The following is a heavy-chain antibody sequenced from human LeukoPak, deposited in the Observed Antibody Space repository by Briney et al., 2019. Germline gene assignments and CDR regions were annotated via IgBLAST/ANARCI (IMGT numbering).Heavy chain of an antibody. D-gene: IGHD3-22*01. CDR3: ARREDYYDSSGYSD. J-gene: IGHJ4*02. Sequence: SETLSLTCTVSGGSISSSSYYWGWIRQPPGKGLEWIGTIYYSGSTYYNPSLKSRVTISVDTSKNQFSLKLSSVTAADTAVYYCARREDYYDSSGYSDWGQGTLVTVSS. V-gene: IGHV4-39*07. CDR2: IYYSGST. CDR1: GGSISSSSYY.